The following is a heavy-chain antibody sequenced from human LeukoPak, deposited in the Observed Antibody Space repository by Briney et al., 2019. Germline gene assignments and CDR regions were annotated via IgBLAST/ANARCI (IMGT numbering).Heavy chain of an antibody. V-gene: IGHV1-18*01. CDR2: ISVYNGNT. CDR1: GYTFTSYG. Sequence: ASVKVSCKASGYTFTSYGISWVRQAPGQGLEWMGWISVYNGNTKYVQKFQGRVTMTTDTSTRTAYMELRSLRSDDTAVYYCARARYCSGGSCYGGYFDYWGQGTLVTVSS. J-gene: IGHJ4*02. CDR3: ARARYCSGGSCYGGYFDY. D-gene: IGHD2-15*01.